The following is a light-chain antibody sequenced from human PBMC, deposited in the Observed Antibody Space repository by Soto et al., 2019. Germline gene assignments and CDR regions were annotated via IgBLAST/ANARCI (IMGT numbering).Light chain of an antibody. J-gene: IGLJ1*01. CDR2: EVS. CDR1: SSDVGSYNL. CDR3: CSYAGSSTYV. V-gene: IGLV2-23*02. Sequence: QSALTQPASVSGSPGQSITISCTGTSSDVGSYNLVSWYQQHPGKAPKLMIYEVSKRPSGVSNRISGSKSGNTASLTISGLQAEDEADYYCCSYAGSSTYVLGTGTKVTVL.